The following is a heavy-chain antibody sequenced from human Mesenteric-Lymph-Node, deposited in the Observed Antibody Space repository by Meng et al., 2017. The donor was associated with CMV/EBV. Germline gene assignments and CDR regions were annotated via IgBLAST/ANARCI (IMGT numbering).Heavy chain of an antibody. Sequence: GESLKTSCKGSGYSFTSYWTGWVRQMPGKGLECMGVMYPGDSDTRYSPSFQGQFTISADNSISTAYLQWSSLKASDTALYYCVRLDGSGDWFDPWGQGTLVTVSS. D-gene: IGHD3-10*01. V-gene: IGHV5-51*01. CDR3: VRLDGSGDWFDP. CDR2: MYPGDSDT. J-gene: IGHJ5*02. CDR1: GYSFTSYW.